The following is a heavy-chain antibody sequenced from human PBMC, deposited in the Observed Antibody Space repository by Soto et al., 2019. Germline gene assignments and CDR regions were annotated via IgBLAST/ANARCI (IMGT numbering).Heavy chain of an antibody. V-gene: IGHV4-4*07. CDR1: GGSISSCY. J-gene: IGHJ6*02. CDR2: IYTSGST. D-gene: IGHD4-4*01. CDR3: ASNYDKYYYYGMDV. Sequence: SETLSLTCTVSGGSISSCYWSWIRQPAGKGLEWIGRIYTSGSTNYNPSLKSRVTMSVDTSKNQFSLKLSSATAADTAVYYCASNYDKYYYYGMDVWGQGTTVTVSS.